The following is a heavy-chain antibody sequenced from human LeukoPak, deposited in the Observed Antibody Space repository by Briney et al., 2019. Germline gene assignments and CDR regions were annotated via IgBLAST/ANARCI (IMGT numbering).Heavy chain of an antibody. CDR1: GGSFSGYY. D-gene: IGHD3-16*02. J-gene: IGHJ5*02. CDR2: INHSGST. V-gene: IGHV4-34*01. Sequence: SETLSLTCAVYGGSFSGYYWSWIRQPPGKGLEWIGEINHSGSTNYNPSLKSRVTISVDTSKNQFSLKLSSVTAADTAVYYCARDLVTWGQGTLVTVS. CDR3: ARDLVT.